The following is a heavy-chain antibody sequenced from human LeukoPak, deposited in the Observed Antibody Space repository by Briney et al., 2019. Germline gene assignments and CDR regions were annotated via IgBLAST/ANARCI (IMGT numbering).Heavy chain of an antibody. J-gene: IGHJ6*02. CDR1: GGSISNYY. CDR3: ARAPPIYHYYYGMDV. CDR2: IYYSGST. V-gene: IGHV4-59*01. Sequence: SETLSLTCTVSGGSISNYYLNWIRQPPGKGLGWIGYIYYSGSTNYNPALKSRVTISGDTSKNEFSLKLTSVTAADTAVYYCARAPPIYHYYYGMDVWGQGTTVTVSS.